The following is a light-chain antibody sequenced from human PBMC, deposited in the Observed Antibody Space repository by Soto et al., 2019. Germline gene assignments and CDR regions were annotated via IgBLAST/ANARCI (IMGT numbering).Light chain of an antibody. CDR2: EVN. CDR3: SSYTTRSTLV. V-gene: IGLV2-14*02. Sequence: QSALTQPASVSGSPGQSITISCTGTSSNVGSYKLVSWYQQHPGKAPKLMIFEVNKRPSGVSNRFSGSKSGNTASLTISGLQAVDEADYYCSSYTTRSTLVFGGGTKLTVL. CDR1: SSNVGSYKL. J-gene: IGLJ3*02.